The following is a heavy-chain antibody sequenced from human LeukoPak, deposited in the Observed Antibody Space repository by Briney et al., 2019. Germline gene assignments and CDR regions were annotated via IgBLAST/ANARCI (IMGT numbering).Heavy chain of an antibody. CDR3: AKGRVVAGTKSLTYNWFDP. Sequence: ASVKVSCKASGYTFTGYYMHWVRQAPGQGLEWMGWINPNSGGTKYAQKFQGRVTMTRDTSISTAYMGLSRLRSDGTAVYYCAKGRVVAGTKSLTYNWFDPWGQGTLVTVSS. V-gene: IGHV1-2*02. CDR2: INPNSGGT. J-gene: IGHJ5*02. D-gene: IGHD6-19*01. CDR1: GYTFTGYY.